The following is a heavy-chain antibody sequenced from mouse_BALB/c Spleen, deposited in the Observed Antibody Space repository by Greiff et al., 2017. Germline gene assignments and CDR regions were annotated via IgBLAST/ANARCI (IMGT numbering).Heavy chain of an antibody. V-gene: IGHV2-4-1*01. J-gene: IGHJ2*01. CDR1: GFSLTSYG. CDR3: ARNRDYGHFDY. Sequence: QVQLKESGPGLVQPSQSLSITCTVSGFSLTSYGVHWVRQSPGKGLEWLGMIWGGGSTDYNSALKSRLSISKDNSKSQVFLKMNSLQTDDTAMYYCARNRDYGHFDYWGQGTTLTVSS. D-gene: IGHD1-2*01. CDR2: IWGGGST.